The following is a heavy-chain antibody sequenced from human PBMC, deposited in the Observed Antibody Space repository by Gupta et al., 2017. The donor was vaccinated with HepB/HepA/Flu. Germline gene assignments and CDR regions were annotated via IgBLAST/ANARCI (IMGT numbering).Heavy chain of an antibody. J-gene: IGHJ5*02. D-gene: IGHD3-22*01. Sequence: QVHMEQSGGGVVQPGKSLRLSCEGPGFSFSDYAFSWVRQAPGKGLEWVALISYDGTKKYYADSGKGRFTVSRDNSRRTVYVQMNSLGADDTAIYYCARDLFPYYYDSAGFYDNWVVDPWGQGTLVTVSS. CDR2: ISYDGTKK. CDR1: GFSFSDYA. V-gene: IGHV3-30*04. CDR3: ARDLFPYYYDSAGFYDNWVVDP.